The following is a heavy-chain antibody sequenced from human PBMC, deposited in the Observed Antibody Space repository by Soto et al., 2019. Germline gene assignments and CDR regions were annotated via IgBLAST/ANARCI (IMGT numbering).Heavy chain of an antibody. D-gene: IGHD3-10*01. V-gene: IGHV3-11*01. CDR1: EFTFSDYY. Sequence: GGSPRLSCAASEFTFSDYYMSWIRQAPGKGLEWVSYISSSGSTIYYADSVQGRFTVSRDNAKNSLYLQMNSLRAEDTAVYYCARNRGRGYGMDVWGQGTTVTVSS. CDR2: ISSSGSTI. CDR3: ARNRGRGYGMDV. J-gene: IGHJ6*02.